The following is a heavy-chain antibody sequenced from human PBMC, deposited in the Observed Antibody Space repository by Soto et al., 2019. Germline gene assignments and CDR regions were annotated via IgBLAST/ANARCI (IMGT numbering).Heavy chain of an antibody. Sequence: QVPLVQSGAEVKKPGASVKVSCKASGYTFTSYAMHWVRQAPGQRLEWMGWINAGNGNTKYSQKFQGRVTITRDTSASTAYMELSSLRSEDTAVYYCATTAEDIVVVPAAPFDYWGQGTLVTVSS. CDR3: ATTAEDIVVVPAAPFDY. J-gene: IGHJ4*02. CDR2: INAGNGNT. CDR1: GYTFTSYA. D-gene: IGHD2-2*01. V-gene: IGHV1-3*01.